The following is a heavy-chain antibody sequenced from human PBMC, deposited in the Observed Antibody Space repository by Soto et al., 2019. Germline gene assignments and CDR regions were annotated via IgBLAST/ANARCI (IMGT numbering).Heavy chain of an antibody. V-gene: IGHV4-34*01. Sequence: EALSLTSDVYGGAVNGLYWNWISKPPGKGLEWIGEVNHTGGTHYSESLKSRGTMSIDTSKNEFSRWLCSLMVADEAIYYCATRITVFGLLIPPFDPWGQGTQVTVSS. J-gene: IGHJ5*02. CDR1: GGAVNGLY. CDR2: VNHTGGT. D-gene: IGHD3-3*01. CDR3: ATRITVFGLLIPPFDP.